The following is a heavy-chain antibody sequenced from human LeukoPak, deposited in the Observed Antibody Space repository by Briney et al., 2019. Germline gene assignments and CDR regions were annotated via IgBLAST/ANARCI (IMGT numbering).Heavy chain of an antibody. CDR1: GFTFSSYA. V-gene: IGHV3-30-3*01. CDR2: ISYDGSNK. D-gene: IGHD3-3*01. CDR3: AREYYDFWSGYLDY. Sequence: PGRSLRLSRAASGFTFSSYAMHWVRQAPGKGLEWVAVISYDGSNKYYADSVKGRFTISRDNSKNTLYLQMNSLRAEDTAVYYCAREYYDFWSGYLDYWGQGTLVTVSS. J-gene: IGHJ4*02.